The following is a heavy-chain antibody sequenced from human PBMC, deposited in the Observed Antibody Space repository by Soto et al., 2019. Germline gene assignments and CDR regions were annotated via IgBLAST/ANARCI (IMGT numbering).Heavy chain of an antibody. CDR2: IYYSGNT. CDR1: SASLSSSTYY. CDR3: ASSSHFHS. J-gene: IGHJ5*01. Sequence: SETLSLTCSVSSASLSSSTYYWSWIRQPPGRGPEWIGSIYYSGNTYYKPSLKSRVSISIDTSRNQFSLKLTSVTAADTGVYYCASSSHFHSWGPGILVT. V-gene: IGHV4-39*01. D-gene: IGHD6-6*01.